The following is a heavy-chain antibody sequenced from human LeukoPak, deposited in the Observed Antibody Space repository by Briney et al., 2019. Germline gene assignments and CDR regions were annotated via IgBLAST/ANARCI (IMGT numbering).Heavy chain of an antibody. CDR3: ARDRVQSIRDYYYGKDV. V-gene: IGHV3-66*01. Sequence: GGSLRLSCAASGFTVSSNYMSWVRQAPGKGLEWVSVIYSGGSTYYADSVKGRFTISRDDSKNTLYLQMNSLRAEDTAVYYCARDRVQSIRDYYYGKDVWGQGTTVTVSS. CDR2: IYSGGST. CDR1: GFTVSSNY. J-gene: IGHJ6*02. D-gene: IGHD3-10*01.